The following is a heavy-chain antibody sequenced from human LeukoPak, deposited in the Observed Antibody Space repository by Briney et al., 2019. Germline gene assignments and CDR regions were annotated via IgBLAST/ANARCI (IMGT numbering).Heavy chain of an antibody. J-gene: IGHJ5*02. Sequence: ASVKVSCKASGYTFTGYYIHWVRQAPGQGLEWMGRINPNTGGTDYAQKFQGRVTMTRDTSITTAYMKLSRLTSDDTAIYYCAKVPPSITAAGNWLGPWGQGALVTVSS. V-gene: IGHV1-2*06. D-gene: IGHD6-13*01. CDR1: GYTFTGYY. CDR2: INPNTGGT. CDR3: AKVPPSITAAGNWLGP.